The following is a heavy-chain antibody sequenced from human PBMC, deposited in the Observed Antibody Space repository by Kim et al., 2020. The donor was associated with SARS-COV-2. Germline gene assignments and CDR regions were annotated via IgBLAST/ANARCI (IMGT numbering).Heavy chain of an antibody. V-gene: IGHV3-30*18. Sequence: GGSLRLSCAASGFTFSSYGMHWVRQAPGKGLEWVAVISYDGSNKYYADSVKGRFTISRGNSKNTLYLQMNSLRAEDTAVYYCAKSEDIVVVPAAIGCDY. J-gene: IGHJ4*01. D-gene: IGHD2-2*01. CDR2: ISYDGSNK. CDR3: AKSEDIVVVPAAIGCDY. CDR1: GFTFSSYG.